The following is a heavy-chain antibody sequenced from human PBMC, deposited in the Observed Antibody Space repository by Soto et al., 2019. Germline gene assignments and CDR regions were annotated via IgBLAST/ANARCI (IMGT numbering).Heavy chain of an antibody. CDR3: ARGANYDFWSGYYIFDY. D-gene: IGHD3-3*01. J-gene: IGHJ4*02. CDR2: MNPNSGNT. CDR1: GYTFTSYD. Sequence: GASVKVSCKASGYTFTSYDITWVRQATGQGLEWMGWMNPNSGNTGYAQKFQGRVTMTRNTSISTAYMELSSLRSEDTAVYYCARGANYDFWSGYYIFDYWGQGTLVTASS. V-gene: IGHV1-8*01.